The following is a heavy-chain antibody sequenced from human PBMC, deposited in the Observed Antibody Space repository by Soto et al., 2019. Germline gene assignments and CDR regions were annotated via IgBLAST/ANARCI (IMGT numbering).Heavy chain of an antibody. CDR1: GYSISSSNW. D-gene: IGHD3-22*01. J-gene: IGHJ5*02. Sequence: QVQLQESGPGLVKPSDTLSLTGAVSGYSISSSNWWGWIRQPPGKGLEWIGYIYYSGSPYYNPSLKSRVTMSVDTSKNQFSLTLSAVTAVDTAVYYCARGSSGYPNWFDPCGQGTLVTVSS. CDR3: ARGSSGYPNWFDP. V-gene: IGHV4-28*03. CDR2: IYYSGSP.